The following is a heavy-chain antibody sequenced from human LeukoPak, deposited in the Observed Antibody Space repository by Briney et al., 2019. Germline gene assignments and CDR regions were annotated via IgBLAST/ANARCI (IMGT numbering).Heavy chain of an antibody. V-gene: IGHV4-39*02. CDR3: ATYPKSYNTGWIALDS. J-gene: IGHJ3*01. CDR1: GGSVSSSSYY. CDR2: INYSGNT. D-gene: IGHD6-19*01. Sequence: SETLSLTCTVSGGSVSSSSYYWVWIRQPSGKGLEWIGSINYSGNTYYNPSLKSRVTISVDTSKNHFSLKLNSVTAADTAIYYCATYPKSYNTGWIALDSWGPGTKVTVFS.